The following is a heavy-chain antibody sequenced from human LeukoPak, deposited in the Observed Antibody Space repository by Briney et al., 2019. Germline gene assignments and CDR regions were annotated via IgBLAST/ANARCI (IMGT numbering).Heavy chain of an antibody. CDR2: IYHSGST. Sequence: SGTLSLTCAVSGGSISSSNWWSWVRQPPGKGLEWIGEIYHSGSTNYNPSLKNRVTFSVDTSKNQFSLNLSSVTAADTAVYYCARGYTSGWSPALDIWGQGTMVTVSS. D-gene: IGHD6-19*01. CDR1: GGSISSSNW. CDR3: ARGYTSGWSPALDI. J-gene: IGHJ3*02. V-gene: IGHV4-4*02.